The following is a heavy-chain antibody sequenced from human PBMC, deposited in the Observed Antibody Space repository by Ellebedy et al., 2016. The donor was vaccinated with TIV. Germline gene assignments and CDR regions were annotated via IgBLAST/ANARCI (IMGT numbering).Heavy chain of an antibody. CDR3: ARTLMYCGGDCSYYFDY. V-gene: IGHV2-70*01. D-gene: IGHD2-21*02. Sequence: SGPTLVKPTQTLTLTCSFSGFSLHTRGMCVNWIRQAPGKALEWIALIDWDGDEHYSTSLKTRLTISKDTSKSQVVLSMTNMDPVDTATYYCARTLMYCGGDCSYYFDYWGQGTLVTVSS. J-gene: IGHJ4*02. CDR1: GFSLHTRGMC. CDR2: IDWDGDE.